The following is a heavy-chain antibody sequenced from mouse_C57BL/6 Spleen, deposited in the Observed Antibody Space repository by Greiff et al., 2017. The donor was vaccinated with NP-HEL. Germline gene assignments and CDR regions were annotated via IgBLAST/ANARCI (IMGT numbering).Heavy chain of an antibody. CDR1: GYTFTSYW. D-gene: IGHD2-14*01. Sequence: VQLQQPGAELVKPGASVKLSCKASGYTFTSYWMQWVKPRPGQGLEWIGEIDPSDSYTNYTQKIKGKATLTVDTAYSTAYMQLSSLTSEDSAVYYCAREGGVRRRFDYWGQGTTLTVSS. CDR2: IDPSDSYT. J-gene: IGHJ2*01. V-gene: IGHV1-50*01. CDR3: AREGGVRRRFDY.